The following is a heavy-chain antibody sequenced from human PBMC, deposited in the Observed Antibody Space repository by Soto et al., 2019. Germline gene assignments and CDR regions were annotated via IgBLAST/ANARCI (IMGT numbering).Heavy chain of an antibody. V-gene: IGHV4-31*03. CDR2: IYYSGST. J-gene: IGHJ5*02. D-gene: IGHD5-18*01. CDR3: ARARRGYSYGYGA. CDR1: GGSISSGGYY. Sequence: QVQLQESGPGLVKPSQTLSLTCTVSGGSISSGGYYWSWIRQHPGKGLEWIGYIYYSGSTYYNPALKSRVTISVDTSKNQFSLKLSSVPAADTAVYYCARARRGYSYGYGAWGQGTLVTVSS.